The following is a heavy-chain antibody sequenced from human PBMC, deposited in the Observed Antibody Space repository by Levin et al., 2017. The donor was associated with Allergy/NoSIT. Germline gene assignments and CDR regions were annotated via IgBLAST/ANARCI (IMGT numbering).Heavy chain of an antibody. J-gene: IGHJ4*02. D-gene: IGHD6-13*01. V-gene: IGHV3-11*01. Sequence: GESLKISCAASGFTFSDYYMSWIRQAPGKGLEWVSYISSSGSTIYYADSVKGRFTISRDNAKNSLYLQMNSLRAEDTAVYYCARVGWSSYGFDYWGQGTLVTVSS. CDR2: ISSSGSTI. CDR1: GFTFSDYY. CDR3: ARVGWSSYGFDY.